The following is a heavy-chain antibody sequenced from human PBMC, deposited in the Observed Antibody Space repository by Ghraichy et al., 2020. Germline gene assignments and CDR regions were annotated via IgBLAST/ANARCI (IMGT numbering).Heavy chain of an antibody. CDR3: AGRITIFGVVIHDNWFDS. CDR2: IIPIFGIA. Sequence: SVKVSCKASGGTFSSYAISWVRQATGQGLEWMGGIIPIFGIANYAQKFQGRVTITADKSTSTAYMELSSLRSEDTAVYYCAGRITIFGVVIHDNWFDSWGQGTLVTVSS. V-gene: IGHV1-69*10. CDR1: GGTFSSYA. D-gene: IGHD3-3*01. J-gene: IGHJ5*01.